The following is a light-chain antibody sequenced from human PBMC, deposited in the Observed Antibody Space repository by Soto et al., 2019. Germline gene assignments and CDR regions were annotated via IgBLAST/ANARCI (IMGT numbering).Light chain of an antibody. CDR2: NVN. CDR3: SSFTSSTTYV. Sequence: QSALTQSASVSGSPGQVVAISCTRTSSDVGNYNYVSWYQQHPGEVPKLIIFNVNNRPSGVSNRFSGSKSGNTASLTISGLQAEDEADYYCSSFTSSTTYVFGTGTKVTVL. CDR1: SSDVGNYNY. J-gene: IGLJ1*01. V-gene: IGLV2-14*01.